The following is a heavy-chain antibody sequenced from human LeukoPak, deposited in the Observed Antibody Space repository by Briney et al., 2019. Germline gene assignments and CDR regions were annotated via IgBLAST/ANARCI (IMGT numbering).Heavy chain of an antibody. J-gene: IGHJ4*02. CDR1: GFTFSSYW. CDR3: ARGTRYSSGWYYFDY. Sequence: PGGSLRLSCAASGFTFSSYWMSWVRQAPGKGLDWVANIKRDGSEKYYVASVKGRFTISRDNAKNSLYPQMTSLRAEDTAVYYCARGTRYSSGWYYFDYWGQGTLVTVSS. CDR2: IKRDGSEK. V-gene: IGHV3-7*03. D-gene: IGHD6-19*01.